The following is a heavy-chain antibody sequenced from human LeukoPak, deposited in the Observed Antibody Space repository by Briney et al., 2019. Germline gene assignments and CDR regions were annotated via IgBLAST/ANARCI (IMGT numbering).Heavy chain of an antibody. CDR2: MYYSGST. V-gene: IGHV4-59*08. D-gene: IGHD5-24*01. J-gene: IGHJ5*02. CDR3: AGHEGPRGGMATTP. Sequence: SETLSLTCTVSGDSISSYYWSWIRQPPGKGLEWIGYMYYSGSTNYNPSLKSRVTISVDTSKNQFSLKLSSVTAADTAVYYCAGHEGPRGGMATTPWGQETLVTVSS. CDR1: GDSISSYY.